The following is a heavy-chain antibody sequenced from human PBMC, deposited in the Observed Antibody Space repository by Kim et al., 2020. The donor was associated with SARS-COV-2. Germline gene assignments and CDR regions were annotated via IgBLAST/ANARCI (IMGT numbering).Heavy chain of an antibody. V-gene: IGHV3-23*01. J-gene: IGHJ5*02. CDR2: ISGSGGST. Sequence: GGSLRLSCAASGFTFSSYAMSWVRQAPGKGLEWVSAISGSGGSTYYADSVKGRFTISRDNSKNTLYLQMNSLRAEDTAVYYCAKVEYSSGWQTGFDPWGQGTLVTVSS. CDR3: AKVEYSSGWQTGFDP. D-gene: IGHD6-19*01. CDR1: GFTFSSYA.